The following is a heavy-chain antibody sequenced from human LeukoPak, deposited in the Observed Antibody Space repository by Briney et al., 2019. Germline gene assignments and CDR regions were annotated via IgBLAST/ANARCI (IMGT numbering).Heavy chain of an antibody. Sequence: ASVKVSCKASGYTLTSYAISWVRQAPGQGLEWMGRIIPIFGTANYAQKFQGRVTITTDESTSTAYMELSSLRSEDTAVYYCARDSGTIKVKGYFDYWGQGTLVTVSS. V-gene: IGHV1-69*05. CDR1: GYTLTSYA. CDR3: ARDSGTIKVKGYFDY. D-gene: IGHD5-24*01. J-gene: IGHJ4*02. CDR2: IIPIFGTA.